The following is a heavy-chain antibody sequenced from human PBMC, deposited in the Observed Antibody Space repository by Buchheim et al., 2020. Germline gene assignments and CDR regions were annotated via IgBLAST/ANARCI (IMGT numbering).Heavy chain of an antibody. CDR2: IYYSGYT. CDR3: AREYSGSHDYGPHAFDI. Sequence: QVQLQESGPGLVKPSQTLSLTCTVSGGSISSGDYYWSWIRQSTGKGLEWIGYIYYSGYTYYNPSLKSRVTISVDTSKNQFSLKLSSVTAADTAVYYCAREYSGSHDYGPHAFDIWGQGT. V-gene: IGHV4-30-4*01. CDR1: GGSISSGDYY. D-gene: IGHD1-26*01. J-gene: IGHJ3*02.